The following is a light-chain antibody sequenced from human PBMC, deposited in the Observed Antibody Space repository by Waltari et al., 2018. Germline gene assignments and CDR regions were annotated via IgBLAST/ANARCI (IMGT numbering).Light chain of an antibody. J-gene: IGLJ2*01. Sequence: QYALTQPASVSGSPGKSITISCTGTSSHDGGYNYVSWYQQHPGKAPKLMIYEVSNRPSGVSNRFSGSKSGNTASLTISGLQAEDEADYYCSSYTSSSTVVFGGGTKLTVL. V-gene: IGLV2-14*01. CDR2: EVS. CDR1: SSHDGGYNY. CDR3: SSYTSSSTVV.